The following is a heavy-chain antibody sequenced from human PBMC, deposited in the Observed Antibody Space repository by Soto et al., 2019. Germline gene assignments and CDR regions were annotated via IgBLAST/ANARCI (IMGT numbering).Heavy chain of an antibody. J-gene: IGHJ5*01. Sequence: EVQLLESGGGLVQPGGSLRVSCAASGFTFSSYGMSWVRQAPGKGLEWVSSISAAGGSAYYADPVKGRFTISRDNSKTTLYLQMTSLRAEDTAVYYCAKPPPYCSSTTCYFPFDSWGQGTLVTVSS. D-gene: IGHD2-2*01. V-gene: IGHV3-23*01. CDR3: AKPPPYCSSTTCYFPFDS. CDR2: ISAAGGSA. CDR1: GFTFSSYG.